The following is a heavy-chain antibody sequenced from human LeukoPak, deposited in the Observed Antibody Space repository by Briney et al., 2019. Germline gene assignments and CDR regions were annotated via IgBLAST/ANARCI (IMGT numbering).Heavy chain of an antibody. Sequence: PGGSLRLSCVASGFTFSSHWMTWVRQAPGKGLEWVGNINPEGSDKFYVDSVKGRFTMSRDNARNSLYLQLGSPRAEDTAVYYCARLKGSTSVFDYWGQGTLVTV. CDR1: GFTFSSHW. D-gene: IGHD2-2*01. CDR3: ARLKGSTSVFDY. J-gene: IGHJ4*02. V-gene: IGHV3-7*03. CDR2: INPEGSDK.